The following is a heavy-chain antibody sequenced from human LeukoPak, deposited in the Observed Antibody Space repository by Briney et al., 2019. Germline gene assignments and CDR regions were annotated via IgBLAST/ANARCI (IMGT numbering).Heavy chain of an antibody. J-gene: IGHJ6*02. CDR3: ARVGSYYYGMDV. Sequence: GASVKVSCKASGYTFTGYYIHWVRQAPGQGLEWMGWINPNSGGTNYAQKFQGWVTMTRDTSISTAYMELSRLRSDDTAVYYCARVGSYYYGMDVWGQGTTVTVSS. V-gene: IGHV1-2*04. D-gene: IGHD1-26*01. CDR2: INPNSGGT. CDR1: GYTFTGYY.